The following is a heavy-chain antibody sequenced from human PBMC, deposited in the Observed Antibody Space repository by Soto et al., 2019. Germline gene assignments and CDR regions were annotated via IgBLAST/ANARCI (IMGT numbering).Heavy chain of an antibody. V-gene: IGHV3-15*07. CDR3: TTRDYYDSRSRFDP. J-gene: IGHJ5*02. D-gene: IGHD3-22*01. CDR1: GFTFSNAW. CDR2: IKSKTDGGTT. Sequence: GGSLRLSCAAPGFTFSNAWMNWVRQAPGKGLEWVGRIKSKTDGGTTDYAAPVKGRFTISRDDSKNTLYLQMNSLKTEDTAVYYCTTRDYYDSRSRFDPWGQGTLVTVSS.